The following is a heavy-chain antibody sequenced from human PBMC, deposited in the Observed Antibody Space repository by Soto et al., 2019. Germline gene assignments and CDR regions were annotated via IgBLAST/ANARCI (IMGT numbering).Heavy chain of an antibody. CDR2: INPSGGST. J-gene: IGHJ6*02. CDR1: GYTFTSYY. CDR3: ARLLHLGATHVKYYYGMDV. Sequence: ASVKVSCKASGYTFTSYYMHWVRQAPGQGLEWMGIINPSGGSTSYAQKFQGRVTMTRDTSTSTVYMELSSLRSEDTAVYYCARLLHLGATHVKYYYGMDVWGQETTVTVSS. V-gene: IGHV1-46*01. D-gene: IGHD1-26*01.